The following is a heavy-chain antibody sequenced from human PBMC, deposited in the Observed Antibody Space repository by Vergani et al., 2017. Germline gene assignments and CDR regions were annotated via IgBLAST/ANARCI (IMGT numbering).Heavy chain of an antibody. D-gene: IGHD2-2*01. V-gene: IGHV3-74*02. J-gene: IGHJ3*02. CDR2: INSDGDST. CDR3: ASCSSTSCYGAAFDI. CDR1: GFTFSNYW. Sequence: EVQLVESGGGLVKPGGSLRLTCTASGFTFSNYWMQWVRQAPGKGLMWVSRINSDGDSTSYADSVKGRFTISRDNAKNSLYLQMNSLRAEDTAVYYCASCSSTSCYGAAFDIWGQGTMVTVSS.